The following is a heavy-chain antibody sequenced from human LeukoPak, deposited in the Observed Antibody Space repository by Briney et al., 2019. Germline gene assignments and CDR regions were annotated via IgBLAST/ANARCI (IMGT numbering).Heavy chain of an antibody. CDR2: IKQDGSEK. CDR1: GFTFSSYW. V-gene: IGHV3-7*03. Sequence: GGSLRLSCAASGFTFSSYWMSWVRQAPGKGLEWVANIKQDGSEKYYVDSVKGRFTISRDNAKNSLYLQMNSLRAEDTAVYYCARARRDYYGSGSYSSWGQGTLVTVSS. CDR3: ARARRDYYGSGSYSS. D-gene: IGHD3-10*01. J-gene: IGHJ4*02.